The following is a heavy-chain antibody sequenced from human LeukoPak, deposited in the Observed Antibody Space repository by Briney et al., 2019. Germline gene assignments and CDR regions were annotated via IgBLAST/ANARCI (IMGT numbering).Heavy chain of an antibody. J-gene: IGHJ4*02. CDR3: ARPLLDGYKDFDY. Sequence: SETLSLTCAVYGGSFSGYYWSWIRQPPGKGLEWIGEINHSGSTNYNPSLKGRVTISVDTSKNQFSLKLSSVTAADTAVYYCARPLLDGYKDFDYWGQGTLATVSS. V-gene: IGHV4-34*01. CDR1: GGSFSGYY. CDR2: INHSGST. D-gene: IGHD5-24*01.